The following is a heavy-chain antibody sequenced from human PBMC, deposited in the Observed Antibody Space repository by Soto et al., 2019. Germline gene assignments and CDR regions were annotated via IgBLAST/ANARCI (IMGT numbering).Heavy chain of an antibody. CDR3: AKDITEEWAAANSQ. CDR2: ISYDGSNK. Sequence: ESGGGVVQPGRSLRLSCAASGFTFSSYGMHWVRQAPGKGLEWVAVISYDGSNKYYADSVKGRFTISRDNSKNTLYLQMNSLRAEDTAEYYCAKDITEEWAAANSQWGQGTLVTVSS. J-gene: IGHJ4*02. V-gene: IGHV3-30*18. D-gene: IGHD6-13*01. CDR1: GFTFSSYG.